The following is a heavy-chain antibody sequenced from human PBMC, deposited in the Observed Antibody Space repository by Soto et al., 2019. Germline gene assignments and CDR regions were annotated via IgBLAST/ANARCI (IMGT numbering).Heavy chain of an antibody. CDR1: GGSISSYY. D-gene: IGHD6-13*01. J-gene: IGHJ4*02. Sequence: SETLSLTCTVSGGSISSYYWSWIRQPPGKGLEWIGYIYYSGSTNYNPSLKSRVTISVDTSKNQFSLKLSSVTAADTAVYYCARGESSSWYWAYYFDYWGQGTLVTVSS. CDR3: ARGESSSWYWAYYFDY. V-gene: IGHV4-59*01. CDR2: IYYSGST.